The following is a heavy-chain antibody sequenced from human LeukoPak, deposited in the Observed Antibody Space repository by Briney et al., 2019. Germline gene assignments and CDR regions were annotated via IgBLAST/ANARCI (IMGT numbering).Heavy chain of an antibody. D-gene: IGHD3-22*01. Sequence: GGSLRLSCAASGFTFSSSAMSWVRQAPGKGLEWVSTISGSGDRTYYADSVKGRFTISRDNSKNTLYLQMNSLRAEDTAMYYCAKDSAYYYDSSGYYYDWGQGTLVTVSS. V-gene: IGHV3-23*01. CDR3: AKDSAYYYDSSGYYYD. J-gene: IGHJ4*02. CDR1: GFTFSSSA. CDR2: ISGSGDRT.